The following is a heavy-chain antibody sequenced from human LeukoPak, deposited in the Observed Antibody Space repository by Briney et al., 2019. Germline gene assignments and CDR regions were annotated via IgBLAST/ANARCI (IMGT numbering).Heavy chain of an antibody. J-gene: IGHJ1*01. CDR1: GYTFTSYG. CDR2: ISAYNGNT. D-gene: IGHD3-22*01. CDR3: ARIPTYYYDSSGYYQH. Sequence: GASVKVSCKASGYTFTSYGISWVRQAPGQGLEWMGWISAYNGNTNYAQKLQGRVTMTTDTSTSTAYMELRSLRSDDTAVYYCARIPTYYYDSSGYYQHWGQGTLVTVSS. V-gene: IGHV1-18*01.